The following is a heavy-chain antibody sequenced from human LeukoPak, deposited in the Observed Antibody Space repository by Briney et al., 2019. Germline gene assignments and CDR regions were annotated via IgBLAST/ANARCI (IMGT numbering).Heavy chain of an antibody. J-gene: IGHJ4*02. D-gene: IGHD6-6*01. V-gene: IGHV3-21*01. CDR3: ASSSPIDY. CDR1: GFTFSSYS. CDR2: ISSSSSYI. Sequence: PGGSLRLSCAASGFTFSSYSMNWVRQAPGKGLEWVSSISSSSSYISYADSVKGRFTISRDNAKNSLYLQMNSLRAEDTAVYYCASSSPIDYWGQGTLVTVSS.